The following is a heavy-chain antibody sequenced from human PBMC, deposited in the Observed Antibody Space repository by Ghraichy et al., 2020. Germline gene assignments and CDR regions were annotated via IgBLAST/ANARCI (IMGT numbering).Heavy chain of an antibody. Sequence: GESLNISCAASGFTFSSYWMSWVRQAPGKGLEWVANIKQDGSEKYYVDSVKGRFTISRDNAKNSLYLQMNSLRAEDTAVYYCARVVYGYCSGGSCGGWYFQHWGQGTLVTVSS. D-gene: IGHD2-15*01. CDR1: GFTFSSYW. CDR3: ARVVYGYCSGGSCGGWYFQH. V-gene: IGHV3-7*03. CDR2: IKQDGSEK. J-gene: IGHJ1*01.